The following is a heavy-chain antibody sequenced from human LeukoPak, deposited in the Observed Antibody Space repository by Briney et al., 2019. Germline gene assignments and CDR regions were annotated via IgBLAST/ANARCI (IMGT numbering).Heavy chain of an antibody. J-gene: IGHJ4*02. Sequence: ASVKVSCKVSGYTLTELSMHWVRQAPGKGLEWMGGFDPEDGETIYAQKFQGRVTMTEDTSTDTAYMELSSLRSEDTAVYYCATYSPRIAAAGTGDYFDYWGQGTLVTVSS. CDR3: ATYSPRIAAAGTGDYFDY. CDR2: FDPEDGET. CDR1: GYTLTELS. D-gene: IGHD6-13*01. V-gene: IGHV1-24*01.